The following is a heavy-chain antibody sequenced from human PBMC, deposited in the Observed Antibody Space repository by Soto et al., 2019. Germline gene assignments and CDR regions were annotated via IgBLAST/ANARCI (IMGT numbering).Heavy chain of an antibody. J-gene: IGHJ1*01. CDR2: VSPKSGNT. D-gene: IGHD1-1*01. CDR1: GYNFFDYG. CDR3: ARGRTVSSIGPLLV. Sequence: IQLVQSGAEVKRPGASVKVSCKASGYNFFDYGVNWVRQAPGQGLEWMGWVSPKSGNTDFARKVQGRVTMTADTSTNTAYLELRGLRSDDTAVYYCARGRTVSSIGPLLVWGQGTLASVSS. V-gene: IGHV1-18*01.